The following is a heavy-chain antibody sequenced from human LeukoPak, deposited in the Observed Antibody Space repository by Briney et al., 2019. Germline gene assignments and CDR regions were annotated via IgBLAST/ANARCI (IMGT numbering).Heavy chain of an antibody. Sequence: GGSLRLSCAASGFSFNIYAMHWVRQAPGKGLEWVAVIWYDGSNKYYVDSVKGRFTISRDNSKNTLYLQMNSLRAEDTAVYYCARDSGTNYPFDSNAFDIWGQGTMVTVSS. CDR3: ARDSGTNYPFDSNAFDI. D-gene: IGHD3-10*01. CDR1: GFSFNIYA. CDR2: IWYDGSNK. V-gene: IGHV3-33*01. J-gene: IGHJ3*02.